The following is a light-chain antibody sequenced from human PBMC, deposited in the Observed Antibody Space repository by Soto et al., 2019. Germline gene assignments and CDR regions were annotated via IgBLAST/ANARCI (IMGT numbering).Light chain of an antibody. J-gene: IGKJ1*01. CDR1: QTISSW. CDR3: QEYNSYSEA. CDR2: KAS. V-gene: IGKV1-5*03. Sequence: DIQMTQAPSTLSGSVGDRVTLTCRASQTISSWLAWYQQKPGKAPKLLIYKASTLKSGVPSRFSGSGPGTEFTLTISSLQPDDFATYYCQEYNSYSEAFGQGTKVDIK.